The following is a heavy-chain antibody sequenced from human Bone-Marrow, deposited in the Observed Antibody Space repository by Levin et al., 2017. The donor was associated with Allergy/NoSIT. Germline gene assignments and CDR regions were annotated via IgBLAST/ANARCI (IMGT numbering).Heavy chain of an antibody. CDR2: IYHTEST. J-gene: IGHJ4*02. CDR1: GGSISTNNW. V-gene: IGHV4-4*02. Sequence: SETLSLICTVSGGSISTNNWWSWVRQSPGKGLEWIGEIYHTESTKYNPSLKSRVTVSLDKSKNQFSLHLDSVTAADRAVYYCARAPHGAAAGYFDYWGQGTLVTVS. D-gene: IGHD6-13*01. CDR3: ARAPHGAAAGYFDY.